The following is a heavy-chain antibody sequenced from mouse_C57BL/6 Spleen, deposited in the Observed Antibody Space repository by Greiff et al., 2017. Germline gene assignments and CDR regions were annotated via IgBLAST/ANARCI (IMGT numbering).Heavy chain of an antibody. D-gene: IGHD1-1*01. Sequence: EVKLVESGGGLVKPGGSLKLSCAASGFTFSDYGMHWVRQAPEKGLEWVAYISSGSSTIYYADTVKGRITISRDTAKNTLFLQMTSLRSVATAMYYCAKGGYGSSSWFAYWGQGTLVTVSA. CDR2: ISSGSSTI. V-gene: IGHV5-17*01. J-gene: IGHJ3*01. CDR1: GFTFSDYG. CDR3: AKGGYGSSSWFAY.